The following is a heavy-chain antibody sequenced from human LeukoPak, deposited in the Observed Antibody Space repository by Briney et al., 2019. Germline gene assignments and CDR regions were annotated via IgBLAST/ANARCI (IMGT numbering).Heavy chain of an antibody. J-gene: IGHJ6*03. Sequence: GGSLRLSCAASGFTFDDYGMSWVRQAPGKGLEWVANVKQDGSEKYYVDSVKGRFTISRDTAKNSLYLQMNSLRVEDTAVYYCARVSGYSYGYYYYYYMDVWGKGTTVTVSS. CDR2: VKQDGSEK. CDR3: ARVSGYSYGYYYYYYMDV. CDR1: GFTFDDYG. V-gene: IGHV3-7*01. D-gene: IGHD5-18*01.